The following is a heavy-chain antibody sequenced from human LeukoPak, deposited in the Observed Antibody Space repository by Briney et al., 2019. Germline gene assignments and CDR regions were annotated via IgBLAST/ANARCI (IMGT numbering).Heavy chain of an antibody. Sequence: PGGSLRLSCAASGFTFRSYAMSWVRQAPGKGLEWVSAISGNGGSTYFADSVKGRFTISRDNSKNTLYLQMNSLRAEDTAVYYCAKDLGGYYFDAFDIWGQGTMVTVSS. CDR2: ISGNGGST. CDR3: AKDLGGYYFDAFDI. D-gene: IGHD3-22*01. V-gene: IGHV3-23*01. J-gene: IGHJ3*02. CDR1: GFTFRSYA.